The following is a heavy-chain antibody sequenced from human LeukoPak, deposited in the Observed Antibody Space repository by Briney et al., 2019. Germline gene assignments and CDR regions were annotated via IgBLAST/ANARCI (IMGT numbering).Heavy chain of an antibody. Sequence: GGSLRLSCAASGFTFSSYGMHWVRQAPGKGLEWVSFIRYDGNNKFYADSVKGRFTISRDNAKNSLYLQMNSLRAEDTAVYYCARIKRYCSSTSCYLYYYYYYMDVWGKGTTVTISS. J-gene: IGHJ6*03. CDR1: GFTFSSYG. D-gene: IGHD2-2*01. CDR3: ARIKRYCSSTSCYLYYYYYYMDV. V-gene: IGHV3-30*02. CDR2: IRYDGNNK.